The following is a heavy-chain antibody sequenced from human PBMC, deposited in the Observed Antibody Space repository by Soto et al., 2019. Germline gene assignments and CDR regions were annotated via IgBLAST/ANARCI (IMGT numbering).Heavy chain of an antibody. D-gene: IGHD5-12*01. J-gene: IGHJ4*02. V-gene: IGHV3-23*01. CDR1: GFTFSNYA. CDR3: AKPHSGYDWGGYYFDY. Sequence: PGGSLRLSCAASGFTFSNYAMNWVRQAPGKGLEWVSIIGGTGQYTFYADSVKGRFTISRDNSKNTLYLQMNSLRAEDTAVYYCAKPHSGYDWGGYYFDYWGQGTLVTVSS. CDR2: IGGTGQYT.